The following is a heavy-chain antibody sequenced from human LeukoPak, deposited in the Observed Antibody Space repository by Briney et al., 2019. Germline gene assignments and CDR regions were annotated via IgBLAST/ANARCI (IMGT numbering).Heavy chain of an antibody. CDR3: AKASSPFYYDSSGYYETYFDY. Sequence: PGRSLRLSCAASGFTFSSYGTHWVRQAPGKGLEWVAVISYDGSNKYYADSVKGRFTISRDNSKNTLYLQMNSLRAEDTAVYYCAKASSPFYYDSSGYYETYFDYWGQGTLVTVSS. CDR1: GFTFSSYG. CDR2: ISYDGSNK. V-gene: IGHV3-30*18. J-gene: IGHJ4*02. D-gene: IGHD3-22*01.